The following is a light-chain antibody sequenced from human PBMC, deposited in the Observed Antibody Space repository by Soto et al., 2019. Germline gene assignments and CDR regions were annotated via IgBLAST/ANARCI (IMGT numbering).Light chain of an antibody. J-gene: IGKJ4*01. CDR2: GAS. CDR1: QVISSW. V-gene: IGKV1-12*01. Sequence: IQMTQSPSSVSASVGDSVTITCRASQVISSWLAWYQVKPGKAPKRLIYGASNRESGVPSRFSASESGTLFTLTINSLQPEDFATYDCQQASSFPLTFGGGTTVEI. CDR3: QQASSFPLT.